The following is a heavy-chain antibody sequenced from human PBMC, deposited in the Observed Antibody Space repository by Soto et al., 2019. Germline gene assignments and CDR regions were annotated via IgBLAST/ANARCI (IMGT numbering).Heavy chain of an antibody. Sequence: PGESLKISCKGSGYSFTSYWISWVRQMPGKGLEWMGRIDPSDSYTNYSPSFQGHVTISADKSISTAYLQWSSLKASDTAMYYCARRHTGNWHYNGMDVWGQGTTVTVSS. CDR3: ARRHTGNWHYNGMDV. D-gene: IGHD1-20*01. V-gene: IGHV5-10-1*01. CDR2: IDPSDSYT. J-gene: IGHJ6*02. CDR1: GYSFTSYW.